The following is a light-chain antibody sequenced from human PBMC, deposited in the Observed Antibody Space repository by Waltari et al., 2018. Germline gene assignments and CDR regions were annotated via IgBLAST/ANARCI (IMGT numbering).Light chain of an antibody. CDR3: QTWGTGIT. CDR1: SGHSSYS. V-gene: IGLV4-69*01. CDR2: VNNDGSH. Sequence: QVVLTQSPSASASLGASVKLTCTLSSGHSSYSIDWHQQHPEKGPRYLMKVNNDGSHTKGDGIPDRFSGSNSGAERYLTISSLQSEDEADYYCQTWGTGITFGGGTKLTVL. J-gene: IGLJ2*01.